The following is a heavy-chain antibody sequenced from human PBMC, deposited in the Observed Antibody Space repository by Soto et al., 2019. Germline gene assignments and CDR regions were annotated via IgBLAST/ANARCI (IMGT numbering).Heavy chain of an antibody. D-gene: IGHD5-18*01. CDR2: ISYDGSNK. CDR1: GFTFSSYA. V-gene: IGHV3-30-3*01. CDR3: ARDPLWGTAMVVWYFDL. Sequence: HPGGSLRLSCAASGFTFSSYAMHWVRQAPGKGLEWVAVISYDGSNKYYADSVKGRFTISRDNSKNTLYLQMNSLRAEDTAVYYCARDPLWGTAMVVWYFDLWGGGTLVTV. J-gene: IGHJ2*01.